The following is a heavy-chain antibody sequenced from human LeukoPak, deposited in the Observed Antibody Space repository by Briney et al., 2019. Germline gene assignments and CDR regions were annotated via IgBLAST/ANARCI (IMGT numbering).Heavy chain of an antibody. CDR3: ARDCGYSNQCYYHYYGMDV. CDR2: ISAYNGNT. J-gene: IGHJ6*02. Sequence: APVKVSCKASGYTFTSYGISWVRQAPGQGLEWMGWISAYNGNTNYAQKLQGRVTMTTDTSTSTAYMELRSLRSDDTAVYYCARDCGYSNQCYYHYYGMDVWGQGATVTVSS. V-gene: IGHV1-18*01. CDR1: GYTFTSYG. D-gene: IGHD4-11*01.